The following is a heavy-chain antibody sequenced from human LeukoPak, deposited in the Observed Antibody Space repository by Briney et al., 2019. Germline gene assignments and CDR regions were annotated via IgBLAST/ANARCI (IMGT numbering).Heavy chain of an antibody. J-gene: IGHJ3*02. CDR3: ARDSPYNWNYATGDDAFDI. V-gene: IGHV1-18*01. D-gene: IGHD1-7*01. CDR1: GYTFTSYG. Sequence: GASVKVSCKASGYTFTSYGISWVRQAPGQGLEWMGWISAYNGNTNYAQKLQGRVTMTTDTSTSTAYMELRSLRSDDTAVYYCARDSPYNWNYATGDDAFDIWGQGTMVTVSS. CDR2: ISAYNGNT.